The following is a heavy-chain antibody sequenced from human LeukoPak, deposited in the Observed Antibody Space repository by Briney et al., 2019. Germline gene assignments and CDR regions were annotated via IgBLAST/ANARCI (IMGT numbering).Heavy chain of an antibody. V-gene: IGHV4-39*01. CDR2: IYYSGST. Sequence: SETLSLTCTVSGGSISSSSYYWGWIRQPPGKGLEWTGSIYYSGSTYYNPSLKSRVTISVDTSKNQFSLKLSSVTAADTAVYYCASPPWRHYYYMDVWGKGTTVTVSS. CDR3: ASPPWRHYYYMDV. CDR1: GGSISSSSYY. J-gene: IGHJ6*03.